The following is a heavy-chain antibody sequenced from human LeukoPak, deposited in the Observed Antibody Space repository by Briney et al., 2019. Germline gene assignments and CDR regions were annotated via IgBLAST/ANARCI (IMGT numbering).Heavy chain of an antibody. J-gene: IGHJ5*02. D-gene: IGHD3-22*01. CDR1: GYTFTSYD. Sequence: GASVKVSCKASGYTFTSYDTNWVRQATGQGLEWMGWMNPNSGNTGYAQKFQGRVTMTRNTSISTAYMELSSLRSEDTAVYYCARAIQYDSSGYWFDPWGQGTLVTVSS. CDR2: MNPNSGNT. CDR3: ARAIQYDSSGYWFDP. V-gene: IGHV1-8*01.